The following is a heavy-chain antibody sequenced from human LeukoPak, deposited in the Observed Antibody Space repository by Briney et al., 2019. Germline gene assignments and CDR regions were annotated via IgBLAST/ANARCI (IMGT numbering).Heavy chain of an antibody. CDR2: ISYDGSNK. CDR3: ARGLDDYSNYVMGY. J-gene: IGHJ4*02. Sequence: GGSLRLSCAASGFTFGSYAMHWVRQAPGKGLEWVAVISYDGSNKYYADSVKGRFTISRDNSKNTLYLQMNSLRAEDTAVYYCARGLDDYSNYVMGYWGQGTLVTVSS. V-gene: IGHV3-30*04. D-gene: IGHD4-11*01. CDR1: GFTFGSYA.